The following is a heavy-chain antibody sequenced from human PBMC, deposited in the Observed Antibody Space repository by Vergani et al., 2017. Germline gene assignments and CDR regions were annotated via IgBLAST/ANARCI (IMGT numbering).Heavy chain of an antibody. V-gene: IGHV1-2*02. Sequence: QVQLVQSGAEVKKPGASVKVSCKASGYTFTGYYIHWVRQAPGQGLDWMGWINPNSGGTNYAQKFQGRVTMTRDTSISTAYMELSRLRSDDTAVYYCARGGSGYDILTGDYTPFYYGMDVWGQGTTVTVSS. CDR2: INPNSGGT. CDR3: ARGGSGYDILTGDYTPFYYGMDV. J-gene: IGHJ6*02. D-gene: IGHD3-9*01. CDR1: GYTFTGYY.